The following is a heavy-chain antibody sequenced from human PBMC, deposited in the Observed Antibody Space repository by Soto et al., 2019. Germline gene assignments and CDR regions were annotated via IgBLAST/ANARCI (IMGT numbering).Heavy chain of an antibody. J-gene: IGHJ3*02. CDR2: IIPIFGTA. Sequence: SVKVSCKASGGTFSSYAISWVRQAPGQGLEWMGGIIPIFGTANYAQKFQGRVTITADESTSTAYMELSSLRSEDTAVYYCASWAGYYYDSSGYYLDAFDIWGRGTMVTVSS. CDR3: ASWAGYYYDSSGYYLDAFDI. D-gene: IGHD3-22*01. CDR1: GGTFSSYA. V-gene: IGHV1-69*13.